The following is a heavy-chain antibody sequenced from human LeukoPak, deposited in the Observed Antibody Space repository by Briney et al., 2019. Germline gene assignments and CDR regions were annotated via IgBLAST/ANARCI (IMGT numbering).Heavy chain of an antibody. V-gene: IGHV4-34*01. Sequence: SEILSLTCAVYGGSFSGYYWSWIRQPPGKGLEWIGEINHSGSTNYNPSLKSRVTISVDTSKNQFSLKLSSVTAADTAVYYCARGPPRAYYYGSGSYCFDYWGQGTLVTVSS. CDR2: INHSGST. J-gene: IGHJ4*02. CDR3: ARGPPRAYYYGSGSYCFDY. CDR1: GGSFSGYY. D-gene: IGHD3-10*01.